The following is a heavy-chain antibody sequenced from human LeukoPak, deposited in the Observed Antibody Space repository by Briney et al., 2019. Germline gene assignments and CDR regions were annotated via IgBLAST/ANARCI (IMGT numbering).Heavy chain of an antibody. CDR3: ARPHSSGWCGVYDI. CDR2: FAYSGTT. D-gene: IGHD6-19*01. V-gene: IGHV4-59*08. CDR1: DGSISRHY. J-gene: IGHJ3*02. Sequence: PSETLSLTCTVSDGSISRHYWSWIRQPPGKGLEWIGHFAYSGTTSYNASLKSRVTISVDTSKNQFSLTLTSVTAADTAVYYCARPHSSGWCGVYDIWGQGTMVTVSS.